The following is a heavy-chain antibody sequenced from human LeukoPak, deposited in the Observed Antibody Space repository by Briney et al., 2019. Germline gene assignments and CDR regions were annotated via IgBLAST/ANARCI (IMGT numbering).Heavy chain of an antibody. J-gene: IGHJ4*02. D-gene: IGHD6-13*01. CDR1: GGSISSSSSY. V-gene: IGHV4-39*07. Sequence: SETLSLTCTVSGGSISSSSSYWGWIRQPPGKGLEWIGSIYYSGSTNYNPSLKSRVTISVDTSKNQFSLKLCSVTAADTAVYYCARLRSSSWYRPGLVYWGQGTLVTVSS. CDR3: ARLRSSSWYRPGLVY. CDR2: IYYSGST.